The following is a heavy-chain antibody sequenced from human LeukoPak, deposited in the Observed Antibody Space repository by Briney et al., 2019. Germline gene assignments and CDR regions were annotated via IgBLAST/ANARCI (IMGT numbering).Heavy chain of an antibody. Sequence: SETLSLTCTVSGGSISSGDYYWSWIRQPPGKGLEWIGYIYYSGSTYYNPSLKSRVTISVDTSKNQFSLKLSSVTAADTAVYYCARLGYYDSSGYYYDRAPKSAFDIWGQGTMVTVSS. J-gene: IGHJ3*02. CDR2: IYYSGST. CDR3: ARLGYYDSSGYYYDRAPKSAFDI. V-gene: IGHV4-30-4*01. CDR1: GGSISSGDYY. D-gene: IGHD3-22*01.